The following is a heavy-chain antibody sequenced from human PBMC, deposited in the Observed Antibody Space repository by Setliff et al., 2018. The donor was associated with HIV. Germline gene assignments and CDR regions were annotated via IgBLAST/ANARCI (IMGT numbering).Heavy chain of an antibody. J-gene: IGHJ2*01. V-gene: IGHV4-59*01. CDR2: IYYSGGTSGTT. Sequence: TSETLSLTCTVSGVSITSYFWSWIRQPPGKGLEWIGYIYYSGGTSGTTNYNPSLKSRVTISLDTPKNQLSLNLKSVTAADTAVYYCATSLNGDSEPRYFDFWGRGSLVTVSS. CDR3: ATSLNGDSEPRYFDF. D-gene: IGHD4-17*01. CDR1: GVSITSYF.